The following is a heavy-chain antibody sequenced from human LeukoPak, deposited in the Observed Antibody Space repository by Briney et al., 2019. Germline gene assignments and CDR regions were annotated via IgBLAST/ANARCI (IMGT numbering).Heavy chain of an antibody. CDR1: GLTFRTHW. D-gene: IGHD3-10*01. Sequence: GGSLRLSCAASGLTFRTHWMNWVRPSPGKGLEWVANIKPDGSETYYVDSVKGRFTVTRDNAQSSLHLQMDSLRGEDTAVYYCLAGGGYWGQGTLVTVSS. J-gene: IGHJ4*02. CDR2: IKPDGSET. CDR3: LAGGGY. V-gene: IGHV3-7*01.